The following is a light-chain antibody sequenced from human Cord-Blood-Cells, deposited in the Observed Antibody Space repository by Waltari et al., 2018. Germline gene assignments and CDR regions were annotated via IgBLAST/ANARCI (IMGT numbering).Light chain of an antibody. CDR3: QQYNNWPLT. CDR1: QSVNSN. CDR2: GAS. Sequence: EIVMTQSPATLSVSPGGRATLSCRASQSVNSNLAWYQQKPAQAPRLLIDGASTRATGIPARCSGSGSGTEVTLNISSLQSEECAVYYCQQYNNWPLTFGAGTKVEIK. J-gene: IGKJ4*01. V-gene: IGKV3-15*01.